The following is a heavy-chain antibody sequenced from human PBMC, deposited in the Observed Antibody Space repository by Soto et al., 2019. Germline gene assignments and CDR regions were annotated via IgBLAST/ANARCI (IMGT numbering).Heavy chain of an antibody. J-gene: IGHJ6*02. D-gene: IGHD6-6*01. CDR2: IIPIFGTA. CDR3: ARGGSSSPYYYYYGMGV. Sequence: QVQLVQSGAEVKKPGSSVKVSCKASGGTFSSYAISWVRQAPGQGLEWMGGIIPIFGTANYAQKFQGRVTITADESTSTAYMELRSLRSEDTGVYYCARGGSSSPYYYYYGMGVWGQGTTVTVCS. V-gene: IGHV1-69*01. CDR1: GGTFSSYA.